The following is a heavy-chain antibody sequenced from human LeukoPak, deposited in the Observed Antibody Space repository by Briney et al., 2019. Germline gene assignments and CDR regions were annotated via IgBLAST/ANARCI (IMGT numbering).Heavy chain of an antibody. CDR2: INPNSGGT. Sequence: GASVKVSCKVSGYTLTELSMHWVRQAPGQGLEWMGWINPNSGGTNYAQKFQGRVTMTRDTSISTAYMELSRLRSDDTAVYYCARSSGWYGYWGQGTLVTVSS. CDR1: GYTLTELS. V-gene: IGHV1-2*02. D-gene: IGHD6-19*01. J-gene: IGHJ4*02. CDR3: ARSSGWYGY.